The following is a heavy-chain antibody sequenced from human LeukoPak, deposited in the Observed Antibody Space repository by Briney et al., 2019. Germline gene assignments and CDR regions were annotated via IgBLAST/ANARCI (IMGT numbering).Heavy chain of an antibody. Sequence: PGGSLRLSCAASGFTFSSYEMNWVRQAPGKGLEWVSYISSSGSTIYYADSVKGRFTISRDNSKNTLYLQMNSLRAEDTAVYYCARDHFYYDSSGYDYWGQGTLVTVSS. V-gene: IGHV3-48*03. CDR2: ISSSGSTI. CDR1: GFTFSSYE. D-gene: IGHD3-22*01. CDR3: ARDHFYYDSSGYDY. J-gene: IGHJ4*02.